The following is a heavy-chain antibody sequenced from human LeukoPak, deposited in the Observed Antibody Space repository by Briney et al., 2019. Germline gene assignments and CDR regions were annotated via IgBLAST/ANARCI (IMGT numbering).Heavy chain of an antibody. V-gene: IGHV1-18*01. CDR3: ARTQSRIDSSGYYYEIPYFDY. Sequence: ASVTVSCKASGYTFTSYGISWVRQAPGQGLEWMGWISAYNGNTNYAQKLQGRVTMTTDTSTSTAYMELRSLRSDDTAVYYCARTQSRIDSSGYYYEIPYFDYWGQGTLVTVSS. CDR2: ISAYNGNT. J-gene: IGHJ4*02. D-gene: IGHD3-22*01. CDR1: GYTFTSYG.